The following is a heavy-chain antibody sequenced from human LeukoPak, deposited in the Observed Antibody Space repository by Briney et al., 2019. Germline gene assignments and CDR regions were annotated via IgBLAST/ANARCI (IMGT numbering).Heavy chain of an antibody. CDR3: AREGDQHLDGRYYYFDY. Sequence: SETLSLTCTVSGGSTNSGTYYWTSIRQPAGRGLEWIVRIYTSESTNYNPSLKSRVTISVYTSTNQFPLKLRSVTAADTAVYYCAREGDQHLDGRYYYFDYWGQGTLVTVSS. D-gene: IGHD3-10*01. CDR1: GGSTNSGTYY. J-gene: IGHJ4*02. V-gene: IGHV4-61*02. CDR2: IYTSEST.